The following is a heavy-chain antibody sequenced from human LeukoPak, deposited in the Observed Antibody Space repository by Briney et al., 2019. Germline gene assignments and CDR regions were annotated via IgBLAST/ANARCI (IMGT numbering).Heavy chain of an antibody. D-gene: IGHD6-19*01. Sequence: PSETLSLTCTVSGGSIGTYYWSWIRQPPGKGLEWIGYIYYSGSTNYSPSLKSRVTVSVDTSKNQFSLKLSSVTAADTAVYYCARQSSGWYPIESWGKGTLVTVSS. CDR1: GGSIGTYY. CDR2: IYYSGST. J-gene: IGHJ4*02. CDR3: ARQSSGWYPIES. V-gene: IGHV4-59*08.